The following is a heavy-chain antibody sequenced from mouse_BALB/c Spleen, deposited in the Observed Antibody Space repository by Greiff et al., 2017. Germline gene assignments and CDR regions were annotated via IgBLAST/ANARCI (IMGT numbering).Heavy chain of an antibody. J-gene: IGHJ3*01. CDR1: GFTFSSYT. V-gene: IGHV5-6-4*01. CDR2: ISSGGSYT. CDR3: TREELP. Sequence: EVQVVESGGGLVKPGGSLKLSCAASGFTFSSYTMSWVRQTPEKRLEWVATISSGGSYTYYPDSVKGRFTISRDNAKNTLYLQMSSLKSEDTAMYYCTREELPWGQGTLVTVSA.